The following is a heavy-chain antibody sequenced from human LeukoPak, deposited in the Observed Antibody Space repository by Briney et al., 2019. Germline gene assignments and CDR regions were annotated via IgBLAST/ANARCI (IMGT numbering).Heavy chain of an antibody. D-gene: IGHD1-14*01. CDR2: IYHSGFT. J-gene: IGHJ4*02. Sequence: GSLRLSCAASGFTFDSYWMSWVRQSPGKGLEWIGEIYHSGFTNYNPSLKSRVTISVDKPKNHLSLKLSSVTAADTAVYYCAREDPDRKIDYWGQGTLVTVSS. CDR3: AREDPDRKIDY. V-gene: IGHV4-4*02. CDR1: GFTFDSYW.